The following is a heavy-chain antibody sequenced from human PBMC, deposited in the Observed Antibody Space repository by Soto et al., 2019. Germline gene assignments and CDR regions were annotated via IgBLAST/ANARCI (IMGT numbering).Heavy chain of an antibody. CDR3: AKDPVYCSGGSCYPWLYYYYYYGMDV. CDR2: INHSGST. CDR1: GGSFSGYY. Sequence: PSETLSLTCAVYGGSFSGYYWSWIRQPPGKGLEWIGEINHSGSTNYNPSLKSRVTISVDTSKNTLYLQMNSLRAEDTAVYYCAKDPVYCSGGSCYPWLYYYYYYGMDVWGQGTTVTVSS. D-gene: IGHD2-15*01. V-gene: IGHV4-34*01. J-gene: IGHJ6*02.